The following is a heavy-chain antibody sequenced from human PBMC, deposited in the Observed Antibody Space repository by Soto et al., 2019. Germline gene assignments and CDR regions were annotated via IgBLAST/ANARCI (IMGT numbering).Heavy chain of an antibody. J-gene: IGHJ4*02. D-gene: IGHD4-4*01. Sequence: QVQLVQSGAEVKKPGSSVKVSCKASGGTFSSYAISWVRQAPGQGLEWMGGIIPIFGTANYAQKFQGRVTTTADKSTSTAYMELSSLRSEDTAVYYCASTVVPAARGGMTTVTTLDYWGQGTLVTISS. CDR3: ASTVVPAARGGMTTVTTLDY. CDR2: IIPIFGTA. V-gene: IGHV1-69*06. CDR1: GGTFSSYA.